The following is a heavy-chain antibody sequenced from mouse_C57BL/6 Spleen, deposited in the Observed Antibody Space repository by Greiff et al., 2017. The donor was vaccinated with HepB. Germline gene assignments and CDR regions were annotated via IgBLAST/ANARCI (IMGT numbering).Heavy chain of an antibody. V-gene: IGHV1-50*01. J-gene: IGHJ3*01. CDR1: GYTFTSYW. CDR3: ARRGNSSGPFAY. D-gene: IGHD3-2*02. Sequence: VQLQQSGAELVKPGASVKLSCKASGYTFTSYWMQWVKQRPGQGLEWIGEIDPSDSYTNYNQKFKGKATLTVDTSSSTAYMQLSSLTSEDSAVYYCARRGNSSGPFAYWGQGTLVTVSA. CDR2: IDPSDSYT.